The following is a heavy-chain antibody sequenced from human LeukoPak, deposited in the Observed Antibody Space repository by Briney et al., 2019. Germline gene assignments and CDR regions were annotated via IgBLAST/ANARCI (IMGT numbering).Heavy chain of an antibody. D-gene: IGHD1-14*01. Sequence: AGGSLRLSCAASGFTFSTYWMHWVRQAPGKGLEWVSSISSSSSYIYYADSVKGRFTISRDNAKNSLYLQMNSLRAEDTAVYYCARERYFYYMDVWGKGTTVTISS. V-gene: IGHV3-21*01. CDR3: ARERYFYYMDV. CDR2: ISSSSSYI. CDR1: GFTFSTYW. J-gene: IGHJ6*03.